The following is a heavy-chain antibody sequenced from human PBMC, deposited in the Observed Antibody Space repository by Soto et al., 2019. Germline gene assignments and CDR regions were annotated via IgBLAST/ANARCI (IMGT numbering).Heavy chain of an antibody. CDR1: GYTFTRYY. V-gene: IGHV1-46*01. Sequence: ASVKVSCKASGYTFTRYYIHWVRQAPGQRLEGMGIINPSGGSTSYAQKFQGRVTMTRDTSTSTVYMELSSLRSEDTAVYYCARDQRLYYYDSSGYYDDAFDIWGQGTMVTVSS. D-gene: IGHD3-22*01. CDR3: ARDQRLYYYDSSGYYDDAFDI. J-gene: IGHJ3*02. CDR2: INPSGGST.